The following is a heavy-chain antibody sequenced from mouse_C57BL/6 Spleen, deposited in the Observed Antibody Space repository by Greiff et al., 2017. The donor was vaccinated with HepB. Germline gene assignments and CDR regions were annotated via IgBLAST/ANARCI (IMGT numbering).Heavy chain of an antibody. CDR1: GFTFSDYG. CDR2: ISSGSSTI. D-gene: IGHD1-1*01. J-gene: IGHJ2*01. V-gene: IGHV5-17*01. Sequence: EVQGVESGGGLVKPGGSLKLSCAASGFTFSDYGMHWVRQAPEKGLEWVAYISSGSSTIYYADTVKGRFTISRDNAKNTLFLQMTSLRSEDTAMYYCAAWYYYGSSYVPYFDYWGQGTTLTVSS. CDR3: AAWYYYGSSYVPYFDY.